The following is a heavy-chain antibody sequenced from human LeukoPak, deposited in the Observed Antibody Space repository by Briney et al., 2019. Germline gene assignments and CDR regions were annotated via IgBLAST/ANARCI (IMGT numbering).Heavy chain of an antibody. CDR2: IYSGGST. CDR1: GFTVSSNY. J-gene: IGHJ4*02. V-gene: IGHV3-66*02. CDR3: ASTVVTASYYFDY. D-gene: IGHD2-21*02. Sequence: GGSLRLSCAASGFTVSSNYMSWVRQAPGKGLEWVSVIYSGGSTYYADSVKGRFTISRDNSKNTLHLQMNSLRAEDTAVYYCASTVVTASYYFDYWGQGTLVTVSS.